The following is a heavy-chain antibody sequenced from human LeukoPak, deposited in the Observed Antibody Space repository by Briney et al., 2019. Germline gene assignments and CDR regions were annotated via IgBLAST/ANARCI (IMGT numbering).Heavy chain of an antibody. J-gene: IGHJ4*02. V-gene: IGHV1-18*01. D-gene: IGHD3-22*01. Sequence: GASVKVSSTASGYTFTSYGISWVRQAPGQGLEWMGWISAYNGNTNYAQKLQGRVTMTTDTSTSTAYMELRSLRSDDTAVYYCARDRDDYYDSSGNNFDYWGQGTLVTVSS. CDR2: ISAYNGNT. CDR3: ARDRDDYYDSSGNNFDY. CDR1: GYTFTSYG.